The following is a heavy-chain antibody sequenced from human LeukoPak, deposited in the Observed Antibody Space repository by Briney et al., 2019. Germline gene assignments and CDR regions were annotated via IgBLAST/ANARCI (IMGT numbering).Heavy chain of an antibody. CDR1: GFTFSSYA. CDR2: ISYGGSNK. Sequence: GGSLRLSCAASGFTFSSYAMHWVRQAPGKGLEWVAVISYGGSNKYYADSVKGRFTISRDNSKNTLYLQMNSLRAEDTAVYYCARDWDVGATAGYYFDYWVQGTLVAVSS. J-gene: IGHJ4*02. D-gene: IGHD1-26*01. CDR3: ARDWDVGATAGYYFDY. V-gene: IGHV3-30*04.